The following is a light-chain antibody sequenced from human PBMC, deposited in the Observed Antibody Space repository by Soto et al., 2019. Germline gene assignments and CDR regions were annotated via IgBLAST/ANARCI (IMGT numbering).Light chain of an antibody. CDR2: AAS. CDR3: QQSYSTPPT. CDR1: QSISSY. V-gene: IGKV1-39*01. Sequence: DIQMTQSPSSLSASVGDRVTITCRASQSISSYLNWYQQKPGKAPKLLIYAASSLQSGVPSRFSGSGSGIDFPLTINSLQSEDVATYYCQQSYSTPPTFGQGTKVEIK. J-gene: IGKJ1*01.